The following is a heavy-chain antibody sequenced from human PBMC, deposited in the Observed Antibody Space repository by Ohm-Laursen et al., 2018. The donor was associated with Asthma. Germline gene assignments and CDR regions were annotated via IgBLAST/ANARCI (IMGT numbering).Heavy chain of an antibody. V-gene: IGHV3-7*03. CDR1: GFTFRSYA. CDR2: IKQDGSEK. J-gene: IGHJ4*02. D-gene: IGHD3-3*01. CDR3: AKGGPYYDFWSGYYLFDY. Sequence: SLRLSCAASGFTFRSYAMHWVRQAPGKGLEWVANIKQDGSEKYYVDSVKGRFTISRDNAKNSLYLQMNSLRAEDTALYYCAKGGPYYDFWSGYYLFDYWGQGTLVTVSS.